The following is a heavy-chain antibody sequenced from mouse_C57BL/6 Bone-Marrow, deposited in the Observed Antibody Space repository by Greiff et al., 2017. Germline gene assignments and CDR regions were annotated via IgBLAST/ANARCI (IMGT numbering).Heavy chain of an antibody. CDR1: GFTFSSYG. D-gene: IGHD2-1*01. Sequence: EVMLVESGGDLVKPGGSLKLSCAASGFTFSSYGMSWVRQTPDKRLEWVATISSGGSYTYYPDSVKGRFTISRDNAKNTLYLQMSSLKSEDTAMYYCARRGFYYGNVLCYFDVWGTGTTVTVSS. CDR3: ARRGFYYGNVLCYFDV. V-gene: IGHV5-6*02. J-gene: IGHJ1*03. CDR2: ISSGGSYT.